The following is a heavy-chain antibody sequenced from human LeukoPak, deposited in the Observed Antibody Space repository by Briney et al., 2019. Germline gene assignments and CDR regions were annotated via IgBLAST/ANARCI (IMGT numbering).Heavy chain of an antibody. CDR3: VKDSPPRYSGSPPAY. J-gene: IGHJ4*02. CDR1: GFTFSSYW. Sequence: GGSLRLSCAASGFTFSSYWMSWVRQAPGKELEWVANINKDGGEKYYVDSVKGRFTISRDNAKNSLYLQMNSLRADDTAVYYCVKDSPPRYSGSPPAYWGQGTLVTVSS. CDR2: INKDGGEK. V-gene: IGHV3-7*03. D-gene: IGHD1-26*01.